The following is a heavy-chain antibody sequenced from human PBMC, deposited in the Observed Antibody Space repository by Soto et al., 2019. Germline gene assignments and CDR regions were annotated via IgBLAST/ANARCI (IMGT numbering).Heavy chain of an antibody. CDR2: ISYDGSNK. J-gene: IGHJ4*02. V-gene: IGHV3-30*03. CDR3: GTLYYYDFWTGEIDY. D-gene: IGHD3-3*01. CDR1: GFTFSSYG. Sequence: PGGSLRLSCAASGFTFSSYGMHWVRQAPGKGLEWVAVISYDGSNKYYADSVKGRFTISRDNSKNTLYLQMNSLRAEDTAVYYWGTLYYYDFWTGEIDYWAKGTLVTVSS.